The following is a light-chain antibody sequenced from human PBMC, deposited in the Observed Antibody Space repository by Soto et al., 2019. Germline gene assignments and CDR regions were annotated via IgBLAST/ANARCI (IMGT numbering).Light chain of an antibody. V-gene: IGKV1-5*01. CDR1: QSISSW. Sequence: DIQMTQSPSTLSASVGDRVTITCRASQSISSWLAWYQQKPGKAPKLLIYDASSLESGVPSRFSSSGSGTEFTLTISSLQPDDFATYYCQQYNSSTCTFGQGTKVEIK. J-gene: IGKJ1*01. CDR3: QQYNSSTCT. CDR2: DAS.